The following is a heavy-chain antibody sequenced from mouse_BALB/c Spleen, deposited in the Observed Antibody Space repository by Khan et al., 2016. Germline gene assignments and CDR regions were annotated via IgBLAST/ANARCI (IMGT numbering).Heavy chain of an antibody. V-gene: IGHV1-20*02. Sequence: VQLQQSDPDLVKPGASVKISCKASGYSFTAYYMYWVKQSHGKGLEWIGRINPNNGATTFNQKFKGKAILTLDKSSTTAYLELRSLASEDSAVYYCARDAYVNWGQGTTLTVSS. CDR1: GYSFTAYY. CDR3: ARDAYVN. J-gene: IGHJ2*01. CDR2: INPNNGAT.